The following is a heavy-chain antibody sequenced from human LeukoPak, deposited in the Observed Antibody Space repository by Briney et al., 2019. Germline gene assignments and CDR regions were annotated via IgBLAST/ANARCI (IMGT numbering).Heavy chain of an antibody. CDR1: GFTFSDYY. J-gene: IGHJ4*02. CDR3: ARAPREWLLGYYFDY. D-gene: IGHD3-3*01. CDR2: IKHDGSEK. V-gene: IGHV3-7*01. Sequence: GGSLRLSCAASGFTFSDYYMSWIRQAPGKGLEWVANIKHDGSEKYYVDSVKGRFAISRDNAKNSLYLQMNSLSAEDTAVYYCARAPREWLLGYYFDYWGQGILVIVSS.